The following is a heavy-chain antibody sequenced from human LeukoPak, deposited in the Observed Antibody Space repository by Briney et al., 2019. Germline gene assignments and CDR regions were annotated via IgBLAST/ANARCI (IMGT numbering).Heavy chain of an antibody. D-gene: IGHD2-15*01. CDR2: ISSSSSYI. CDR1: GFTFSSYG. Sequence: PGRSLRLSCAASGFTFSSYGMHWVRQAPGKGLEWVSSISSSSSYIYYADSVKGRFTISRDNAKNSLYLQMNSLRAEDTAVYYCARPHYCSGGSCYLDYWGQGTLVTVSS. CDR3: ARPHYCSGGSCYLDY. J-gene: IGHJ4*02. V-gene: IGHV3-21*01.